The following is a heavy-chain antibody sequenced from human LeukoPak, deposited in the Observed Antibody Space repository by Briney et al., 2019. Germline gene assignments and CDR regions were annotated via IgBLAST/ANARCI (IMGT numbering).Heavy chain of an antibody. CDR3: ARVVYSYNDY. Sequence: PGGSLRLSCAASGFTFSDHYMDWVRQAPGKGLEWVGRTRNKANSYTTEYAASVKGRFTISRDDSKNSLYLQMNSLKTEDTAVYYCARVVYSYNDYWGQGTLVTVSS. CDR1: GFTFSDHY. CDR2: TRNKANSYTT. J-gene: IGHJ4*02. D-gene: IGHD5-18*01. V-gene: IGHV3-72*01.